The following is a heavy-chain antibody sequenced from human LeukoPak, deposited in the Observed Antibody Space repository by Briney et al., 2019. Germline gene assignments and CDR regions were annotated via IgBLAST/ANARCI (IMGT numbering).Heavy chain of an antibody. Sequence: EASVKVSCKASGGTFSSYTISWVRQAPGQGLEWMGKIIPILGIANYALKFQGRVTITADKSTSTAYMELSSLRSEDTAVYYCARDADYGDYVDYWGQGTLVTVSS. J-gene: IGHJ4*02. CDR2: IIPILGIA. D-gene: IGHD3-16*01. CDR3: ARDADYGDYVDY. V-gene: IGHV1-69*04. CDR1: GGTFSSYT.